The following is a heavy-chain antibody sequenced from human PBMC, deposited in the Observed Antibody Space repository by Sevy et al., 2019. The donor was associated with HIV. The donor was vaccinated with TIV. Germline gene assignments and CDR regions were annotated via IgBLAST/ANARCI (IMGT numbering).Heavy chain of an antibody. Sequence: GGSLRLSCAASGFTFSSYGMHWVRQAPGKGLEWVAVIWYDGSNKYYADSVKGRFTISRDNSKNTLYLQLSSLRAVDTAVDYCARDANGYSYGSHYYYGMDVWGQGTTVTVSS. J-gene: IGHJ6*02. V-gene: IGHV3-33*01. D-gene: IGHD5-18*01. CDR3: ARDANGYSYGSHYYYGMDV. CDR1: GFTFSSYG. CDR2: IWYDGSNK.